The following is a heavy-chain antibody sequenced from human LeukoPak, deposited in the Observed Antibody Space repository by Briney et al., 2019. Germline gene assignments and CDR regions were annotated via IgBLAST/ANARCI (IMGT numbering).Heavy chain of an antibody. Sequence: GGSLRLSCAASGFTFSSYGMHWVRQAPGKGLEWVAVISYDGSNKYYADSVKGRFTISRDNSKNTLYLQMNSLRAEDTAVYYCARKDIVVVPAAIALDYWGQGTLVTVSS. CDR2: ISYDGSNK. CDR1: GFTFSSYG. D-gene: IGHD2-2*01. V-gene: IGHV3-30*03. CDR3: ARKDIVVVPAAIALDY. J-gene: IGHJ4*02.